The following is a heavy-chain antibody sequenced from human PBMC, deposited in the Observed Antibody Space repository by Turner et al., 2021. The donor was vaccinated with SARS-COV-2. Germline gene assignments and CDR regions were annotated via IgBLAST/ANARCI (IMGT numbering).Heavy chain of an antibody. CDR3: ARGRAAAAGHFDY. J-gene: IGHJ4*02. CDR2: INHSGST. Sequence: QLQLQQWGAGLLNPSETLSLTCAVYGGSFRGYDWSWIRQPPGKGLEWIGEINHSGSTNYNPSLKSRVTISVDTSKNQFSLKLSSVTAADTAVYYCARGRAAAAGHFDYWGQGTLVTVSS. CDR1: GGSFRGYD. V-gene: IGHV4-34*01. D-gene: IGHD6-13*01.